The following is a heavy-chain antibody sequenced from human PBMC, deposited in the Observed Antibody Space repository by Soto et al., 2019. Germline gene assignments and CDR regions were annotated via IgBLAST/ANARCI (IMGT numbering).Heavy chain of an antibody. CDR1: GFTFSSYS. J-gene: IGHJ3*02. CDR3: AKVTATGGGAFDI. CDR2: ISSSSSYI. Sequence: GGSLRLSCAASGFTFSSYSMNWVRQAPGKGLEWVSSISSSSSYIYYADSVKGRFTISRDNAKNSLYLQMNSLRAEDTAVYYCAKVTATGGGAFDICGQGTMVTVSS. V-gene: IGHV3-21*01. D-gene: IGHD2-8*02.